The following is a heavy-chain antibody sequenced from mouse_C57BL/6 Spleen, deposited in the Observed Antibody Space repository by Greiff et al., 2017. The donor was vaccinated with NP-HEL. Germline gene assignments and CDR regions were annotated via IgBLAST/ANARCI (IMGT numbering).Heavy chain of an antibody. D-gene: IGHD6-1*01. V-gene: IGHV1-85*01. CDR2: IYPRDGST. CDR3: ARSGSFPLFAY. CDR1: GYTFTSYD. J-gene: IGHJ3*01. Sequence: VQLQQSGPELVKPGASVKLSCKASGYTFTSYDINWVKQRPGQGLEWIGWIYPRDGSTKYNEKFKGKATLTVDTSSSTAYMELHSLTSEDSAVYFCARSGSFPLFAYWGQGTLVTVSA.